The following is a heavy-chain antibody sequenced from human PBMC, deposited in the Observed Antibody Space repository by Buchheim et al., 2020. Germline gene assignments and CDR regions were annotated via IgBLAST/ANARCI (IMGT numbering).Heavy chain of an antibody. J-gene: IGHJ2*01. CDR2: INHSGST. D-gene: IGHD1-1*01. CDR3: ARGRPGTILFYWYFDL. V-gene: IGHV4-34*01. CDR1: GGSFSGYY. Sequence: QVQLQQWGAGLLKPSETLSLTCAVYGGSFSGYYWSWIRRPPGKGLEWIGEINHSGSTNYNPSLKSRVTISVDTSKNQFSLKLSSVTAADTAVYYCARGRPGTILFYWYFDLWGRGTL.